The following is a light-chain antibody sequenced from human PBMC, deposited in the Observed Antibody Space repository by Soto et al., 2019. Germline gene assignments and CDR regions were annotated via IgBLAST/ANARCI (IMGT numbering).Light chain of an antibody. CDR3: QQYGTSPTT. J-gene: IGKJ1*01. CDR2: GAS. CDR1: QSVSSNY. Sequence: EIVLALSPGALSLSPGERATLSCRASQSVSSNYLAWYQQKPGQAPRLLIFGASIRDTGIPDRFSGSGSGTDFTLTINRLEPEDFAVYHCQQYGTSPTTFAQGTKADIK. V-gene: IGKV3-20*01.